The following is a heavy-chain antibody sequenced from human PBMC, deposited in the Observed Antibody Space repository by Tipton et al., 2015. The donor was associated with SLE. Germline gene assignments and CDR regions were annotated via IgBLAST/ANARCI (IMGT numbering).Heavy chain of an antibody. V-gene: IGHV3-23*01. J-gene: IGHJ4*02. CDR1: GFTFSSHA. D-gene: IGHD3-16*01. CDR2: ISGTGDMT. Sequence: GSLRLSCAASGFTFSSHAMSWVRQAPGKGLEWVSGISGTGDMTHYADSVKGRFTISRDKSKNTLYLQMNSLTADDTAVYYCAKSKLGMTKAYDDWGQGTLVTVSS. CDR3: AKSKLGMTKAYDD.